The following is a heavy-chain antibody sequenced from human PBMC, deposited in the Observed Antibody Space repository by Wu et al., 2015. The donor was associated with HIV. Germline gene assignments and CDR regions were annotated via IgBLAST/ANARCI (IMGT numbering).Heavy chain of an antibody. V-gene: IGHV1-46*01. D-gene: IGHD1-26*01. CDR1: GYPFTSYY. J-gene: IGHJ5*02. CDR2: INPGIGST. CDR3: ARDISNTLWGRMYWWFDP. Sequence: QVQLVQSGAEMKKPGASVNISCKASGYPFTSYYIHWVRQAPGQGLEWMGLINPGIGSTYYAEKFQGRVTMTRDTSTNTVNMQLGTLTSEDTAVYYCARDISNTLWGRMYWWFDPWGQGTLAVVSS.